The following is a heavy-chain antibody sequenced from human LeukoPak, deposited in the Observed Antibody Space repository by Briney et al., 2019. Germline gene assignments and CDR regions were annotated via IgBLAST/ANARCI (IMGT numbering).Heavy chain of an antibody. CDR1: GASVSGSPYY. Sequence: PSETLSLTCTVSGASVSGSPYYWGWIRQPPGKGLEWIGYIYYSGATNYNPSLKSRFTISVDTSIQFSLKLSSVTAADTAVYYCARVRRGIDYWGQGTLVTVSS. D-gene: IGHD3-16*01. J-gene: IGHJ4*02. CDR2: IYYSGAT. V-gene: IGHV4-61*01. CDR3: ARVRRGIDY.